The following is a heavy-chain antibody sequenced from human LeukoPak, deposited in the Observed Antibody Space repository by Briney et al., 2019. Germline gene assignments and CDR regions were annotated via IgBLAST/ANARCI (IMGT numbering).Heavy chain of an antibody. CDR3: ARRYSSSWYSFDY. CDR1: GGTFSSYA. D-gene: IGHD6-13*01. J-gene: IGHJ4*02. Sequence: GASVKVSCKASGGTFSSYAISWVRQAPGQGLEWMGGIIPIFGTANYVQKFQGRVTITTDESTSTAYMELSSLRSEDTAVYYCARRYSSSWYSFDYWGQGTLVTVSS. V-gene: IGHV1-69*05. CDR2: IIPIFGTA.